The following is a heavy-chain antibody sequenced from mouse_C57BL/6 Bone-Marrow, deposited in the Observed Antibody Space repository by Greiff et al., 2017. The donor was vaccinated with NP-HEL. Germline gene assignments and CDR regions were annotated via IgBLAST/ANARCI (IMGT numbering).Heavy chain of an antibody. CDR2: IDPSDSET. Sequence: QVQLQQPGAELVRPGSSVKLSCKASGYTFTSYWMHWVKQRPIQGLEWIGNIDPSDSETHYNQKFKDKATLTVDKSSSTAYMQLSSLTSEDSAVYYCARSRVYYGSSYGFAYWGQGTPVTVSA. CDR1: GYTFTSYW. CDR3: ARSRVYYGSSYGFAY. V-gene: IGHV1-52*01. J-gene: IGHJ3*01. D-gene: IGHD1-1*01.